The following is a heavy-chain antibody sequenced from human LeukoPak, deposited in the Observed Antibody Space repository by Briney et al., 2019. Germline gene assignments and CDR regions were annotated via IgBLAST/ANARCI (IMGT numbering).Heavy chain of an antibody. J-gene: IGHJ2*01. CDR1: GFTFSSYW. CDR2: INSDGSST. Sequence: PGGSLRLSCAASGFTFSSYWMHWVRQAPGKGLVWVSRINSDGSSTSYADFVKGRFTISRDNAKNTLYLQMNSLRAEDTAVYYCARAPNDVVSPHFDLWGRGTLVTVSS. CDR3: ARAPNDVVSPHFDL. V-gene: IGHV3-74*01. D-gene: IGHD2-21*01.